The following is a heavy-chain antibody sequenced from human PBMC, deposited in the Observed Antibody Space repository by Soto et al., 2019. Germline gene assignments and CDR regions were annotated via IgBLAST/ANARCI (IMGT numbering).Heavy chain of an antibody. J-gene: IGHJ4*02. CDR2: INAGNGNT. CDR1: GYTFTNYA. V-gene: IGHV1-3*01. Sequence: ASVKVSCKASGYTFTNYAMHWVRQAPGQRLEWMGWINAGNGNTKYSQKFQGRVTITRDTSASTAYMELSSLRSEDTAVYYCARAPYGLHYFDYWGQGTLVTVSS. CDR3: ARAPYGLHYFDY. D-gene: IGHD4-17*01.